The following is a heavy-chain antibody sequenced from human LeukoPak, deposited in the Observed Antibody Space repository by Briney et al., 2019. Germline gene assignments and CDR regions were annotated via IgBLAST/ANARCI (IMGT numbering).Heavy chain of an antibody. CDR1: GYTFTGYY. CDR3: ATEKYSGWEIDY. V-gene: IGHV1-2*02. Sequence: GASVTVSCKASGYTFTGYYMHWVRQAPGQGLEGMGWINPNSGGTNYAQKFQGRVTMTRDTSISTAYMELSRLRSDDTAVYYCATEKYSGWEIDYWGQGTLVTVSS. J-gene: IGHJ4*02. D-gene: IGHD6-19*01. CDR2: INPNSGGT.